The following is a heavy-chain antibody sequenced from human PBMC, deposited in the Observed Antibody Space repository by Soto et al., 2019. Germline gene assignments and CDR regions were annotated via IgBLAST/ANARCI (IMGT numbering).Heavy chain of an antibody. D-gene: IGHD5-18*01. Sequence: QVQLQQWGAGLLKPSETLSLTCAVYGGSFSGYYWSWIRQPPGKGLEWIGEINHSGSTNYNPSLKSRVTISVDTSKNQFSLKLSSVTAADTAVYYWARGSSQYSYGRAYNWFDPWGQGTLVTVSS. CDR2: INHSGST. J-gene: IGHJ5*02. V-gene: IGHV4-34*01. CDR1: GGSFSGYY. CDR3: ARGSSQYSYGRAYNWFDP.